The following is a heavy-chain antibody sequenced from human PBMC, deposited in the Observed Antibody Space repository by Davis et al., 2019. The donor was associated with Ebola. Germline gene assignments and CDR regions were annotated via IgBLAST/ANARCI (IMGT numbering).Heavy chain of an antibody. V-gene: IGHV7-4-1*02. CDR2: INTNTGNP. J-gene: IGHJ4*02. CDR3: ARDLGLYSSGWYDY. CDR1: GYTFTSYG. D-gene: IGHD6-19*01. Sequence: ASVKVSCKASGYTFTSYGISWVRQAPGQGLEWMGWINTNTGNPTYAQGFTGRFVFSLDTSVSTAYLQISSLKAEDTAVYYCARDLGLYSSGWYDYWGQGTLVTVSS.